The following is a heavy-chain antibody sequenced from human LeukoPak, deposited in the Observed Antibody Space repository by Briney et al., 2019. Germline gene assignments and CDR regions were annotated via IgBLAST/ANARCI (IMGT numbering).Heavy chain of an antibody. D-gene: IGHD1-7*01. CDR2: INHSGST. V-gene: IGHV4-34*01. CDR1: GGSFSGYY. Sequence: PSETLSLTCAVYGGSFSGYYWSWIRQPPGKGLEWIGEINHSGSTNYNPSLKSRVTISVDTSKNQFSLKLSSVTAADTAVYYCARGRRSKLSDYWGQGTLVTVSS. CDR3: ARGRRSKLSDY. J-gene: IGHJ4*02.